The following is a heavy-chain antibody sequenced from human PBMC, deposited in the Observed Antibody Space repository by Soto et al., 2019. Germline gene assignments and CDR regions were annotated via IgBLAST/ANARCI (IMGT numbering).Heavy chain of an antibody. CDR3: ARASGSGSSSSVSPLDRSYFDY. CDR2: ISSSGSTI. V-gene: IGHV3-11*01. J-gene: IGHJ4*02. CDR1: GFTFSDYY. Sequence: GGSLRLSCAASGFTFSDYYMSWIRQAPGKGLEWVSYISSSGSTIYYADSVKGRFTISRDNAKNSLYLQMNSLRAEDTAVYYCARASGSGSSSSVSPLDRSYFDYWGQGTLVTVSS. D-gene: IGHD6-6*01.